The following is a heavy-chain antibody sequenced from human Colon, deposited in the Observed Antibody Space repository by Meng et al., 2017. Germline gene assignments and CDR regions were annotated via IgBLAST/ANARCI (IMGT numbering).Heavy chain of an antibody. CDR1: GGSINNYY. CDR2: IYYSGST. J-gene: IGHJ4*02. V-gene: IGHV4-59*01. D-gene: IGHD5-24*01. CDR3: ARGGAWLQSFDY. Sequence: QVQMKESGPGLVKPSETLSVNCTVSGGSINNYYWSWIRQFPGKGLEWIGYIYYSGSTNYNPSLKSRVTISVDTSKNQFSLKLRSVTSADTAVYYCARGGAWLQSFDYWGQGTLVTVSS.